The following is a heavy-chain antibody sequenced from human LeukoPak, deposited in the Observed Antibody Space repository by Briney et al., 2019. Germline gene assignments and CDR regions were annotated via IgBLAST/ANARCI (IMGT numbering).Heavy chain of an antibody. CDR3: ATPIPPSGSYYY. D-gene: IGHD1-26*01. CDR2: INAGNGNT. V-gene: IGHV1-3*01. CDR1: GYTFTSYA. J-gene: IGHJ4*02. Sequence: ASVKVSFKASGYTFTSYAMRWVRQAPGQRLEWMGWINAGNGNTKYSQKFQGRVTITRDTSASTAYMELSSLRSEDTAVYYCATPIPPSGSYYYWGQGTLVTVSS.